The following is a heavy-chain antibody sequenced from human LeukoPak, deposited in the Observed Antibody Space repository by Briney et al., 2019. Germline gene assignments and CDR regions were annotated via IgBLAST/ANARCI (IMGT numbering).Heavy chain of an antibody. J-gene: IGHJ3*02. Sequence: ASVKVSCKASGYTFTSYYMHWVRQAPGQGLEWMGIINPSGGSTSYAQKFQGRVTMTRDMSTSTVYMELSSLRSEDTAVYYCARSAGYYDSSGYHDAFDIWGQGTMATVSS. CDR2: INPSGGST. CDR1: GYTFTSYY. V-gene: IGHV1-46*01. CDR3: ARSAGYYDSSGYHDAFDI. D-gene: IGHD3-22*01.